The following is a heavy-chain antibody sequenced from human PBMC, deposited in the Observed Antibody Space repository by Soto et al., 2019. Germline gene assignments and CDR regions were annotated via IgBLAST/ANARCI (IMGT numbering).Heavy chain of an antibody. J-gene: IGHJ2*01. CDR2: IIPIFGTA. CDR3: AREKYYYDSSGYYYDWYFDL. CDR1: GGTFSSYA. Sequence: ASVKVSCKASGGTFSSYAISWVRQAPGQGLEWMGGIIPIFGTANYAQKFQGRVTITADKSTSTAYMELSSLRSEDTAVYYCAREKYYYDSSGYYYDWYFDLWGRGTLVTAPQ. V-gene: IGHV1-69*06. D-gene: IGHD3-22*01.